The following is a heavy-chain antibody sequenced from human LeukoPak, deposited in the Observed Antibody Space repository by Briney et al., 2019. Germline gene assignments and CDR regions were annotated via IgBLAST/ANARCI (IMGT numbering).Heavy chain of an antibody. CDR1: GFTFSSYG. CDR2: IRYDGSNK. CDR3: AKVFYYYGSGSYYPASAFGY. J-gene: IGHJ4*02. D-gene: IGHD3-10*01. V-gene: IGHV3-30*02. Sequence: HAGGSLRLSCAASGFTFSSYGMHWVRQAPGKGLEWVAFIRYDGSNKYYADSVKGRFTISRDNSKNTLYLQMNSLRAEDTAVYYCAKVFYYYGSGSYYPASAFGYWGQGTLVTVSS.